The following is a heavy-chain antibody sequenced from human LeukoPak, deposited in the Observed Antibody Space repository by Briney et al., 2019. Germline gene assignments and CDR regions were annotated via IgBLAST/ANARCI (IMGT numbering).Heavy chain of an antibody. CDR3: ARETYNDYFDY. J-gene: IGHJ4*02. D-gene: IGHD5-24*01. V-gene: IGHV3-7*01. CDR2: IKEDGYDK. CDR1: GFTFSNFW. Sequence: GGSLRLSCAASGFTFSNFWMTWVRQAPGKGLEWVANIKEDGYDKYYVDFVKGRFTISRDNAKNSLYLQMNSLRAEDTAVYYCARETYNDYFDYWGQGTLVTVSS.